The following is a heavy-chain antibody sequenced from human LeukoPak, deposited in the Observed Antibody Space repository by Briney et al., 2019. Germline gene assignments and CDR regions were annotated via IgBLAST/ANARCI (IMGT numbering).Heavy chain of an antibody. CDR1: CGPLSSLY. D-gene: IGHD3-10*01. J-gene: IGHJ5*02. CDR2: IYLSGNT. CDR3: ARHSELRHYYGSGRRNWFDP. V-gene: IGHV4-59*08. Sequence: LGTPFPNRSVSCGPLSSLYWGWVRQPPGEGLGGSGGIYLSGNTNYNPSLKSRVTISVDTSKNQFSLKLSSVTAADTAMYYCARHSELRHYYGSGRRNWFDPWGQGTLVTVSS.